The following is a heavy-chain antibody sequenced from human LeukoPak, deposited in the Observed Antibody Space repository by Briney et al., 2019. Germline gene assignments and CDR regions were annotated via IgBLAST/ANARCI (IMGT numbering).Heavy chain of an antibody. D-gene: IGHD2-21*02. CDR3: ATDRKAYCGGDCYDAFDI. CDR2: INPNSGGT. CDR1: GYTFTGYY. Sequence: ASVKVSCKASGYTFTGYYMHWVRQAPGQGLEWMGWINPNSGGTNYAQKFQGRVTMTRDTSISTAYMELSRLRSEDTAVYYCATDRKAYCGGDCYDAFDIWGQGTMVTVSS. J-gene: IGHJ3*02. V-gene: IGHV1-2*02.